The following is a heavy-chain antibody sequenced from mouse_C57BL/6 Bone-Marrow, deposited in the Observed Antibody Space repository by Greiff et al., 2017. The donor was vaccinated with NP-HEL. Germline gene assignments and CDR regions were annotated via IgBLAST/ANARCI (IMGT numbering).Heavy chain of an antibody. V-gene: IGHV1-22*01. CDR1: GYTFTDYN. J-gene: IGHJ1*03. Sequence: VQLQQSGPELVKPGASVKMSCKASGYTFTDYNMHWVKQSPGKSLEWIGYINPKNGGTSYNQKFKGKATLTVNKSSSTAYMELRSLTSEDSAVYYCARNGDTPCYFDVWGTGTTVTVSS. CDR2: INPKNGGT. CDR3: ARNGDTPCYFDV.